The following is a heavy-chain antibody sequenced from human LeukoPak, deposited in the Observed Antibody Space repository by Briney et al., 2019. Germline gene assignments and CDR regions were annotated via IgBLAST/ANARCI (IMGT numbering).Heavy chain of an antibody. Sequence: GASVKVSCKASGYAFTSYYMHWVRQAPGQGLEWMGIINPSGGSTSYAQKFQGRVTMTRDTSTSTVYMELSSLRSEDTAVYYCARDGVDYYDSSGYPKPLDYWGQGTLVTVSS. J-gene: IGHJ4*02. CDR2: INPSGGST. V-gene: IGHV1-46*03. D-gene: IGHD3-22*01. CDR3: ARDGVDYYDSSGYPKPLDY. CDR1: GYAFTSYY.